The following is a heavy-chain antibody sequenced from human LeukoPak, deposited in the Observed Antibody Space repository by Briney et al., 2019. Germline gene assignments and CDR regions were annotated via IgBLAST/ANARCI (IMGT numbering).Heavy chain of an antibody. Sequence: GGSLRLSCATSGFSFTDYPMNWVRQAPGKGLEWISNIRTTAEGAKYAYYADSVKGRVTISRDDGKNTLYLHMNSLRDDDTAVYYAADGKRYAFDYWGQGILVTVSS. CDR2: IRTTAEGAKYA. CDR1: GFSFTDYP. CDR3: ADGKRYAFDY. V-gene: IGHV3-48*02. J-gene: IGHJ4*02. D-gene: IGHD3-9*01.